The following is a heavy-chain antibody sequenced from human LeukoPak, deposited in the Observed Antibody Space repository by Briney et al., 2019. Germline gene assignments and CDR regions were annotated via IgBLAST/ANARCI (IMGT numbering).Heavy chain of an antibody. D-gene: IGHD2-2*02. V-gene: IGHV3-64*02. CDR3: ARADCSSSSCYTVAY. J-gene: IGHJ4*02. CDR2: IDNDGDST. Sequence: GGSLRLSCAASGFTFNSYAMQWVRQAPGKGLEFVSVIDNDGDSTYYADSVKGRFIISRDNSKNALYLQMGSLRADDMAVYYCARADCSSSSCYTVAYWGQGTLVTVSS. CDR1: GFTFNSYA.